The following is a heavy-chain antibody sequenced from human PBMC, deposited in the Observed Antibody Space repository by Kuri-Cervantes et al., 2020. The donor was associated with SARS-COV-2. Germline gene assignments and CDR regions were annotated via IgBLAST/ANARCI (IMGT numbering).Heavy chain of an antibody. D-gene: IGHD2-2*01. CDR1: GYSISSGYY. CDR3: ARRSGYCSSTSCYFFDY. CDR2: IYHSGST. Sequence: GSLRLSCTVSGYSISSGYYWGWIRQPPGKGLEWIGSIYHSGSTYYNPSLKSRVTISVDTSKNQFSLKLSSVTAADTAVYYCARRSGYCSSTSCYFFDYWGRGTLVTVSS. V-gene: IGHV4-38-2*02. J-gene: IGHJ4*02.